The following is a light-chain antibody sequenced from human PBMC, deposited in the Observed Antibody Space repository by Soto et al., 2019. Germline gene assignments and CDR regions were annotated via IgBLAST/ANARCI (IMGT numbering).Light chain of an antibody. J-gene: IGLJ2*01. Sequence: QSVLAQPPSASGSPGQSVTISCTGSGSDIGAYNFVSWYQQHPGKAPKLMIFGVTERPSGVPDRFSGSRSGTSASLAISGLQSEDEGDYYCAAWDDSLDGLVVFGGGTKLTVL. V-gene: IGLV2-8*01. CDR3: AAWDDSLDGLVV. CDR2: GVT. CDR1: GSDIGAYNF.